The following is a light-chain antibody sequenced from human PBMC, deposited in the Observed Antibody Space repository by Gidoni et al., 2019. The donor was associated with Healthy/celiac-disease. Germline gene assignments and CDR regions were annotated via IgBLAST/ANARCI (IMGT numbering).Light chain of an antibody. Sequence: DIHMTHSPSSLYASVGDRVTITCQASQDISNYLNWYQQKPGKAPKLLIYEASNLETGVPSRFSGSGSGTDFTFTISSLQPEDIATYYCKQYDNLPITFGQGTRLEIK. J-gene: IGKJ5*01. CDR1: QDISNY. V-gene: IGKV1-33*01. CDR3: KQYDNLPIT. CDR2: EAS.